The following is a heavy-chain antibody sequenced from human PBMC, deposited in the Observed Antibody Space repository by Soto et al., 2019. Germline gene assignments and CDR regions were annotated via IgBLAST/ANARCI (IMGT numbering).Heavy chain of an antibody. J-gene: IGHJ6*02. CDR3: ASDDVFCECCGCHRVLLAF. CDR2: IQSGGPT. Sequence: GGSLNLACAASGFTVGSKYMSWVGQAPGKGLEWVSPIQSGGPTYYADSVKGRFTISRDTSQNTLHLQMDTLRAEATAVYYCASDDVFCECCGCHRVLLAFRGQRTTVTVSS. D-gene: IGHD6-19*01. CDR1: GFTVGSKY. V-gene: IGHV3-66*01.